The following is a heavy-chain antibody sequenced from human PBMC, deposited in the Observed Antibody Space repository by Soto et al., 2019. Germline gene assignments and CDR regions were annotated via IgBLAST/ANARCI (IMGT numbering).Heavy chain of an antibody. CDR3: AREGFTMVRGVILLADAFDI. V-gene: IGHV3-33*01. CDR1: GFTFSSYG. D-gene: IGHD3-10*01. CDR2: IWYDGSNK. Sequence: GGSLRLSCAASGFTFSSYGMHWVRQAPGKGLEWVAVIWYDGSNKYYADSVKGRFTISRDNSKNTLYLQMNSLRAEDTAVYYCAREGFTMVRGVILLADAFDIWGQGTMVTVSS. J-gene: IGHJ3*02.